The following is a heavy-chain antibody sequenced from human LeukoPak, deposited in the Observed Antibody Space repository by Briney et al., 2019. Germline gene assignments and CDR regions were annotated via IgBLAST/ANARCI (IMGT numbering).Heavy chain of an antibody. CDR3: ARSGGFDF. J-gene: IGHJ4*02. CDR1: GFTFSIYS. Sequence: AGGSLRLSCAVSGFTFSIYSMSWVRQAPGKGLEWVSYISSGSNTIYYADSVKGRFTISRDNAKNSLYLQMNSLRAEDTAVYYCARSGGFDFWGQGTLVTVSS. V-gene: IGHV3-48*01. CDR2: ISSGSNTI.